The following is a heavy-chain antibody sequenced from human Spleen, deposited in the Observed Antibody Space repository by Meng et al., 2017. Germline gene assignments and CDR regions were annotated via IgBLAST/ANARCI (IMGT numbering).Heavy chain of an antibody. CDR3: ARGRDFGDYAVPFDY. CDR2: IKHSGST. CDR1: GGSISGGDYY. Sequence: QVQLQESGPGLVKPSQTLFLTCTVFGGSISGGDYYWSWIRQAPGKGLEWIGEIKHSGSTNYNPSLESRVTISIDTSKNQFSLNLSSVTAADAAVYYCARGRDFGDYAVPFDYWGQGTLVTVSS. V-gene: IGHV4-30-4*01. J-gene: IGHJ4*02. D-gene: IGHD4-17*01.